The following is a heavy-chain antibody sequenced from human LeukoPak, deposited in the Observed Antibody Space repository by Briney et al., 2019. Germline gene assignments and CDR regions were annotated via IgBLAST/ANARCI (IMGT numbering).Heavy chain of an antibody. D-gene: IGHD3-10*01. CDR2: INPNSGNT. CDR3: ARDRSTMVRGNPTYYYYYMDV. V-gene: IGHV1-18*04. Sequence: ASVKVSCKASGYTFTGYYMHWVRQAPGQGLEWVGWINPNSGNTNYAQKLQGRVTMTTDTSTSTAYMELRSLRSDDTAVYYCARDRSTMVRGNPTYYYYYMDVWGKGTTVTISS. CDR1: GYTFTGYY. J-gene: IGHJ6*03.